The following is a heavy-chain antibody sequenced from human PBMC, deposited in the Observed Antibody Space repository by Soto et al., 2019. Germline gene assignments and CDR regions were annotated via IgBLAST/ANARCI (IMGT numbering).Heavy chain of an antibody. CDR3: ARDERWDYNHYYGMDV. V-gene: IGHV3-7*01. D-gene: IGHD1-26*01. J-gene: IGHJ6*02. Sequence: EVQLVESGGGLVQPGGSLRLSCAASRFAFSNYWMSWVRQAPVKGLEWVADIKQDGSEKYYVDSVKGRFTISRDNSKNSRYRQMSSLRAEDTAVYYCARDERWDYNHYYGMDVWGQGTTVTVSS. CDR2: IKQDGSEK. CDR1: RFAFSNYW.